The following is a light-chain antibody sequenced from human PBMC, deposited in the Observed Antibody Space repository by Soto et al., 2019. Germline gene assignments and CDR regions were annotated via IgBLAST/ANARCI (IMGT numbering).Light chain of an antibody. CDR3: MQALQTPIT. J-gene: IGKJ5*01. CDR2: LGS. V-gene: IGKV2-28*01. CDR1: RSLLHTDGYNY. Sequence: EIVLTQSPLSLPVTPGEPASISCRSSRSLLHTDGYNYLDWYLQKPGQSPQLLIYLGSNRAAGVPDRFSGSVSGTDFALKISRVEVEDVGVYYCMQALQTPITFGQGTRLEIK.